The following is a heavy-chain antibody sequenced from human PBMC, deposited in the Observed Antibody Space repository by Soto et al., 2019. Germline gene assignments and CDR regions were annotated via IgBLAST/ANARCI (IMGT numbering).Heavy chain of an antibody. J-gene: IGHJ6*04. Sequence: HPGGSLRLSCAASGFAFRTYAMAWVRQAPGKGLEWVSGIWGSVDRTFYADSVKGRFTISRDNSRNTLYLQMYSLTAEDTALYYCAKTGPYCGGDCSRYFYGMEIWGKGKTVTVSP. CDR2: IWGSVDRT. V-gene: IGHV3-23*01. CDR1: GFAFRTYA. CDR3: AKTGPYCGGDCSRYFYGMEI. D-gene: IGHD2-21*02.